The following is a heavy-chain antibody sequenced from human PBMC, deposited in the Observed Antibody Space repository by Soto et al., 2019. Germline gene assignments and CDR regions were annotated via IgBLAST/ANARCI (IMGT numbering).Heavy chain of an antibody. CDR3: ARGGGVGVAGSAAFDM. Sequence: QLHLVQSGAVVKKPGASVTVSCSASGYPVTAYYMHWVRQAPGRGLEWMGGINPATGAAKYTQTFQGRVTRPRDTSTGTVFMGLGGRTSEDTAVFYCARGGGVGVAGSAAFDMWGQGTLVTVSS. J-gene: IGHJ3*02. V-gene: IGHV1-2*02. D-gene: IGHD3-3*01. CDR2: INPATGAA. CDR1: GYPVTAYY.